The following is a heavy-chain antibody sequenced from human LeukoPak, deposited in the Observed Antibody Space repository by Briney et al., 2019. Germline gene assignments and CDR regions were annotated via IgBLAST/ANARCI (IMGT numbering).Heavy chain of an antibody. CDR2: IGTAGDT. V-gene: IGHV3-13*01. CDR1: GFTFSDYD. D-gene: IGHD1-1*01. Sequence: GGSLRLSCAASGFTFSDYDMHWVRQPTGKGLEWVAAIGTAGDTYYTGSVKGRFTISRENAKNSLYLQMNSLRAGDTAVYYCARVAKERVGGVYHFDYWGQGTLVTVSS. CDR3: ARVAKERVGGVYHFDY. J-gene: IGHJ4*02.